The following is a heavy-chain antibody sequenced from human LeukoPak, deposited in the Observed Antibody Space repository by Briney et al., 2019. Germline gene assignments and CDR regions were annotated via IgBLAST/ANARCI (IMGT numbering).Heavy chain of an antibody. D-gene: IGHD6-6*01. J-gene: IGHJ4*02. Sequence: ASVKVSCKASGYTFSDCYMHWVRQAPGQGLEWMGWINPNSGGTNYAQKFQGRVTVTRDTSISTAYMELTRVTSDDTAVYYCAREGDYSNSLDYWGQGTLLTVSS. CDR3: AREGDYSNSLDY. V-gene: IGHV1-2*02. CDR2: INPNSGGT. CDR1: GYTFSDCY.